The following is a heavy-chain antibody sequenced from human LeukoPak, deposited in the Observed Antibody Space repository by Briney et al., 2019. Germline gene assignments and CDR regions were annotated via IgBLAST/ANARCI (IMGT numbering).Heavy chain of an antibody. CDR2: IYYSGST. J-gene: IGHJ4*02. CDR1: GGSISSGSYY. V-gene: IGHV4-61*01. D-gene: IGHD6-19*01. Sequence: SQTLSLTCTVSGGSISSGSYYWSWIRQPPGKGLEWIGFIYYSGSTTYNPSLKSRVTISIDTSKNQFSLKLNSVTAADTAVYFCARGDSSGWYYFDYWGQGTLVTVSS. CDR3: ARGDSSGWYYFDY.